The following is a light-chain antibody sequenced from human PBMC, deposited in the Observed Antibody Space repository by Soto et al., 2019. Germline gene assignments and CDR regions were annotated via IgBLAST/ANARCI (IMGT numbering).Light chain of an antibody. V-gene: IGKV3-11*01. CDR1: QRVSSY. Sequence: EIVLTQSPATLSLSPGERDTLSCRASQRVSSYLAWYHQKPGQAPRLLIYDPSNRATGSPARFSGGGSGTDFTLTSSSLEPEDFAVYYFQQRFNWPRFTFGQGTKLEIK. CDR3: QQRFNWPRFT. CDR2: DPS. J-gene: IGKJ2*01.